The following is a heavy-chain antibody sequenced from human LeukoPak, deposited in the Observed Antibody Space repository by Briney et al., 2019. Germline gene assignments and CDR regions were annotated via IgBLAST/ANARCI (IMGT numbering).Heavy chain of an antibody. D-gene: IGHD3-10*01. CDR2: IFHTGST. CDR3: ARELWFASAPGYWLDP. J-gene: IGHJ5*02. V-gene: IGHV4-30-2*01. CDR1: GDSISSGGYA. Sequence: SETLSLTCVVSGDSISSGGYAWSWIRQPPGKGLEWIGYIFHTGSTFYNPSLKSRVTISVANSKNQFSLRLSSVTAADTAVYYCARELWFASAPGYWLDPWGQGTVVTVST.